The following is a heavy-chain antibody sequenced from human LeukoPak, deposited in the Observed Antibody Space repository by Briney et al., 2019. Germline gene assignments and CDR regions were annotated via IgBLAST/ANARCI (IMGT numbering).Heavy chain of an antibody. V-gene: IGHV4-59*01. Sequence: PSETLSLTCTVSGGSISSYYWSWIRQPPGKGLEWIGYIYYSGSTNYNPSLKSRVTISVDTSKNQFSLKLSSVTAADTAVYYCARVHPGIAAAGTVYYYYGMDVRGQGTTVTVSS. CDR1: GGSISSYY. J-gene: IGHJ6*02. CDR2: IYYSGST. D-gene: IGHD6-13*01. CDR3: ARVHPGIAAAGTVYYYYGMDV.